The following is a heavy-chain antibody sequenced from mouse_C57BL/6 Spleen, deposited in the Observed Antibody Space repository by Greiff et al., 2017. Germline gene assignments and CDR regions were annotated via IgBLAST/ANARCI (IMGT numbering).Heavy chain of an antibody. CDR3: TRALLYYYDDY. V-gene: IGHV1-15*01. D-gene: IGHD1-2*01. CDR2: IDPETGGT. Sequence: VQLQQSGAELVRPGASVTLSCKASGYTFTDYEMHWVKQTPVHGLEWIGAIDPETGGTAYNQKFKGKAILTADKSSRTAYMELRSLTSKDSAVYYCTRALLYYYDDYWGQGTTLTVSS. CDR1: GYTFTDYE. J-gene: IGHJ2*01.